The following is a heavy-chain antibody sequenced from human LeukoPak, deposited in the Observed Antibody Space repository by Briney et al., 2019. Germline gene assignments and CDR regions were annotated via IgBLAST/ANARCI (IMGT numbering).Heavy chain of an antibody. V-gene: IGHV5-51*01. CDR2: IYPGDSDT. CDR1: GYNFTSYW. D-gene: IGHD3-10*01. CDR3: ARQYCYGPRVIDY. Sequence: GESLKISCKGSGYNFTSYWIGWVRQMPGKGLEWMGIIYPGDSDTRYSPSLQGQVTISADKSISTAYLQWSSLKASDTAMYYCARQYCYGPRVIDYWGQGTLVTVSS. J-gene: IGHJ4*02.